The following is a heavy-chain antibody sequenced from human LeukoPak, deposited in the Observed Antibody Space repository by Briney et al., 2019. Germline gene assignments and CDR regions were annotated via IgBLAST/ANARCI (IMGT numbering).Heavy chain of an antibody. Sequence: SETLSLTCTVSGGSISSSSYYWGWIRQPPGKGLEWIGSIYYSGSTYYSPSLKSRVTISVDTSKNQFSLKLSSVTAADTAVYYCARDRARSLGGSWYYWGQGTLVTVSS. CDR3: ARDRARSLGGSWYY. J-gene: IGHJ4*02. CDR1: GGSISSSSYY. D-gene: IGHD6-13*01. V-gene: IGHV4-39*07. CDR2: IYYSGST.